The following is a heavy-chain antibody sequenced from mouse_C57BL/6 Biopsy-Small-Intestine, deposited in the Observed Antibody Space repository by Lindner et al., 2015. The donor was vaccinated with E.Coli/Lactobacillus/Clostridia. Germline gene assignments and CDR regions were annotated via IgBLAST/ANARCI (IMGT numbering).Heavy chain of an antibody. J-gene: IGHJ2*01. V-gene: IGHV1-82*01. CDR3: ARHGSSSFDY. D-gene: IGHD1-1*01. CDR2: IYPGDGDT. CDR1: GYAFSSSW. Sequence: VQLQESGPELVKPGASVKISCKASGYAFSSSWMSWVKQRPGKGLEWIGRIYPGDGDTNYNGKFKGKATLTADKSSSTAYMQLSSLTSEDSAVYFCARHGSSSFDYWGQGTTLTVSS.